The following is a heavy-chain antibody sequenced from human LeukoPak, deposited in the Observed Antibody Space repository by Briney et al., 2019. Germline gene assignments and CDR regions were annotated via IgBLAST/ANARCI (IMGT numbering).Heavy chain of an antibody. CDR1: GYTFTSYG. CDR2: ISAYNGNT. D-gene: IGHD3-3*01. J-gene: IGHJ6*02. Sequence: GASVKVSCKASGYTFTSYGISWVRQAPGQGLEWMGWISAYNGNTNYAQKLQGRVTMTTDTSTSTAYMELRSLRSDDTAVYYCARGGPDFWSGYPINYYYYGMDVWGQGTTVTVSS. CDR3: ARGGPDFWSGYPINYYYYGMDV. V-gene: IGHV1-18*01.